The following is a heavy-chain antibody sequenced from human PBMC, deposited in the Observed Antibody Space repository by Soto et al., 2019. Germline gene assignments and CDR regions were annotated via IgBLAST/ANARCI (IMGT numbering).Heavy chain of an antibody. CDR1: GGSINTNDFS. CDR3: ARDRRPSSGVWSWCDP. CDR2: IYSSGDT. Sequence: QLKLEESGSGLVRPSQTLSLTCAVSGGSINTNDFSWSWVRQPPGKSLQWIGNIYSSGDTYYNPSLKSRVTLSIDKSKNEFSLRLASVTAADTAFYYCARDRRPSSGVWSWCDPWGQGTLVTVSS. J-gene: IGHJ5*02. V-gene: IGHV4-30-2*01. D-gene: IGHD6-19*01.